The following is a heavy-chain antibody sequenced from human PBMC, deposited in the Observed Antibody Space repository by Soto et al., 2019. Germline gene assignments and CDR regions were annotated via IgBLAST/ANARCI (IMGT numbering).Heavy chain of an antibody. CDR1: GFTFSSYA. D-gene: IGHD2-15*01. CDR2: ISGSGGST. Sequence: EVQLLESGGGLVQPGGSLRLSCAASGFTFSSYAMSWVRQAPGKGLEWVSAISGSGGSTYYAESVKGRFTISRDNSKNTLYLQMNSLRAEHTAVYYCAKDNQGTVVVVVAATLDAFDIWGQGTMVTVSS. V-gene: IGHV3-23*01. J-gene: IGHJ3*02. CDR3: AKDNQGTVVVVVAATLDAFDI.